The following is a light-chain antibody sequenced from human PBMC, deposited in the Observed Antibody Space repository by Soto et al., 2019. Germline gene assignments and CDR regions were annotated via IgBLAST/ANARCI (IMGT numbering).Light chain of an antibody. CDR3: SSFTTTSTHV. Sequence: QSALTQPASLSGSPGQSITISCTGTSRDIGAYDYVSWFQQHPGKAPKLMISEVNNRPSGVSNRFSGSKSGNTAYLTISGLQVEEEAEYFCSSFTTTSTHVFGTRTKVTVL. J-gene: IGLJ1*01. V-gene: IGLV2-14*01. CDR1: SRDIGAYDY. CDR2: EVN.